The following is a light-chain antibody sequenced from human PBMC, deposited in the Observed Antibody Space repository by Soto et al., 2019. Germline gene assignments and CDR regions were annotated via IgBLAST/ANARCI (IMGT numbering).Light chain of an antibody. CDR1: QSVSSNY. CDR2: GAS. Sequence: EIVLTQSPGTLSLSPGERATLSCRASQSVSSNYLAWYQQKPGQAPRLLIYGASSRATGTPDRFSGSGSATDFTLTISRLEPEDFAVYYCQHYHSSPPTFGGGTKVEIK. V-gene: IGKV3-20*01. J-gene: IGKJ4*01. CDR3: QHYHSSPPT.